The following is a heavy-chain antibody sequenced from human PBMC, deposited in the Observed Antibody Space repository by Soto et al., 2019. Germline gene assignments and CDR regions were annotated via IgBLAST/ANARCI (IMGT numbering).Heavy chain of an antibody. V-gene: IGHV3-30*18. CDR3: AKDEDIVVVVAAPIDY. Sequence: GGSLRLSCAASGFTFSSYGMHWVRQAPGKGLEWVAVISYDGSNKYYADSVKGRFTISRDNSKNTLYLQMNSLRAEDTAVYYCAKDEDIVVVVAAPIDYWGQGTLVTVSS. J-gene: IGHJ4*02. CDR2: ISYDGSNK. CDR1: GFTFSSYG. D-gene: IGHD2-15*01.